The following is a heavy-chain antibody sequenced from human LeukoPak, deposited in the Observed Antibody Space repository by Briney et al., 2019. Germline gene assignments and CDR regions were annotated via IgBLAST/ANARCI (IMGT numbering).Heavy chain of an antibody. CDR3: ARQGEEKGVDH. CDR1: SGSISSYY. V-gene: IGHV4-59*08. J-gene: IGHJ4*02. D-gene: IGHD3-10*01. CDR2: IYYSGST. Sequence: SETLSLTCTVSSGSISSYYWTWIRQPPGKGLEWIGYIYYSGSTNYNPTLKSRVTISVDTSKNQFSLRLSSVTAADTAVYYCARQGEEKGVDHWGQGTLVTVSS.